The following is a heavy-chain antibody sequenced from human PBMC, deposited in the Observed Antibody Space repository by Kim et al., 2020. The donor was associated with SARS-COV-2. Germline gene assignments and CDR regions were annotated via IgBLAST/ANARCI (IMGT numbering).Heavy chain of an antibody. D-gene: IGHD3-3*01. CDR3: ARAGGSYDFWSGYYRPGYYYYGMDV. CDR2: INPSGGST. V-gene: IGHV1-46*01. J-gene: IGHJ6*02. CDR1: GYTFTSYY. Sequence: ASVKVSCKASGYTFTSYYMHWVRQAPGQGLEWMGIINPSGGSTSYAQKFQGRVTMTRDTSTSTVYMELSSLRSEDTAVYYCARAGGSYDFWSGYYRPGYYYYGMDVWGQGTTVTVSS.